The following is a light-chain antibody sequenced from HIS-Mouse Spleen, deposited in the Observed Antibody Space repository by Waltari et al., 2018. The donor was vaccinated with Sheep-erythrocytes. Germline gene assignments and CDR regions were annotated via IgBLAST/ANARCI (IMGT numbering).Light chain of an antibody. Sequence: SYELTQPPSVSVSPGQTARIPCPGDALPKKYAYWYQQKSGQSPVLVIYEDSKRPSGIPERFSGSTSGTMATLTISGAQVEDEADYYCCSYAGSYTLVFGGGTKLTVL. CDR2: EDS. J-gene: IGLJ2*01. CDR3: CSYAGSYTLV. V-gene: IGLV3-10*01. CDR1: ALPKKY.